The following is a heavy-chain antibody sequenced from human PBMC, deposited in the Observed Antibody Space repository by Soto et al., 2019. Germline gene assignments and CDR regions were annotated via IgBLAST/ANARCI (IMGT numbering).Heavy chain of an antibody. D-gene: IGHD5-18*01. V-gene: IGHV4-59*01. CDR1: GDSISTYN. CDR3: ARVAADTARWLDP. CDR2: IYYIFVT. J-gene: IGHJ5*02. Sequence: PSETLSLTCTVSGDSISTYNWFWIRQPPVNGLEFIGCIYYIFVTDYKPSLKSRFTISLYTPKNQLSLKLNSITAAYTAVYYCARVAADTARWLDPWGQGTLVTVSS.